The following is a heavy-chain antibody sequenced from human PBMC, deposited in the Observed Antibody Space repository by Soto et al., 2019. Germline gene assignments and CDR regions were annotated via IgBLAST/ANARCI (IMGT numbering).Heavy chain of an antibody. J-gene: IGHJ4*02. V-gene: IGHV3-23*01. Sequence: GGSLRLSCAASGFPFSSYAMSWVRRALGKGLEWVSAISGSGGSTYYADSVKGRFTISRDNPKNTLYLQMNSLRAEDTAVYYCAKARCTTSNCYVPDYWGQGTLVTVSS. CDR2: ISGSGGST. D-gene: IGHD2-8*01. CDR3: AKARCTTSNCYVPDY. CDR1: GFPFSSYA.